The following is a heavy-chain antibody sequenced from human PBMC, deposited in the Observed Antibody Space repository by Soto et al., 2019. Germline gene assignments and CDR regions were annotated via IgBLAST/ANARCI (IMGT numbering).Heavy chain of an antibody. CDR3: ARTKRSNYNWFDP. Sequence: QLQLQESGSGLVKPSQTLSLTCAVSGGSISSGGYSWSWIRQPPGKGLEWIGYIYHSGSTYYNPSLKSRVTISVDRSKNQFSLKLSAVTAADTAVYYCARTKRSNYNWFDPWGQGTLVTVSS. J-gene: IGHJ5*02. D-gene: IGHD4-4*01. CDR2: IYHSGST. V-gene: IGHV4-30-2*01. CDR1: GGSISSGGYS.